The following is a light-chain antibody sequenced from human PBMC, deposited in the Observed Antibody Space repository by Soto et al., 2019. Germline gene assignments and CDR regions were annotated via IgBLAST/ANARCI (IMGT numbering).Light chain of an antibody. CDR2: GAS. CDR3: QQYNNWPPWT. Sequence: EIVMTQSPATLSVCLGERATLSCRASQSVSGNLAWYQQKPGQAPRLLIYGASTRATGIPARFSGSGSGTEFTLTISSLQSEDFAFYYCQQYNNWPPWTFGQGTKVEIK. V-gene: IGKV3-15*01. CDR1: QSVSGN. J-gene: IGKJ1*01.